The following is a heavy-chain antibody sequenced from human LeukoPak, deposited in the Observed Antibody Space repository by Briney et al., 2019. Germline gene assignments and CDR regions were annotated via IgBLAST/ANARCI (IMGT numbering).Heavy chain of an antibody. CDR1: GGSISSGSYY. CDR2: IYTSGST. J-gene: IGHJ4*02. Sequence: SESLSLTCTVSGGSISSGSYYWSWIRQPAGKGLEWIGRIYTSGSTNYNPSLKSRVTISVDTSKNQFSLKLSSVTAADTAVYYCASATPSSGFDYWGQGTLVTVSS. CDR3: ASATPSSGFDY. V-gene: IGHV4-61*02. D-gene: IGHD6-19*01.